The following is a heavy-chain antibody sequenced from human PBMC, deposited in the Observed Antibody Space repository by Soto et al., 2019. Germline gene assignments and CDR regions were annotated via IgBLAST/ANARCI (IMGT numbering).Heavy chain of an antibody. CDR3: AKVRGSGSYYTRFYFDR. D-gene: IGHD3-10*01. V-gene: IGHV3-30*18. CDR1: GFSFTDYG. J-gene: IGHJ4*02. Sequence: QVQLVESGGGVVQPGTSLRLSCLVSGFSFTDYGLHWVRQAPGKGLEWVAVISHDGTNKKYVDSVKGRFTISRDESKKTLYLQMNSLRVEDTALYYCAKVRGSGSYYTRFYFDRWGQGAPVTVSS. CDR2: ISHDGTNK.